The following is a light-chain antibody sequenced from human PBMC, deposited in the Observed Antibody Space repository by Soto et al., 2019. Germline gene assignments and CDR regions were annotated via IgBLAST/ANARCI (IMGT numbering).Light chain of an antibody. Sequence: DIQMTQSPSSLSTSVGERVTITCQASQDISNSLNWYQQKPGKAPKLLIYAASSLQSGVPSRFSGRGSGTDFFLTISSLQPEDFATYYCQQTYSTPYTFGQGTKVDIK. CDR3: QQTYSTPYT. J-gene: IGKJ2*01. V-gene: IGKV1-39*01. CDR2: AAS. CDR1: QDISNS.